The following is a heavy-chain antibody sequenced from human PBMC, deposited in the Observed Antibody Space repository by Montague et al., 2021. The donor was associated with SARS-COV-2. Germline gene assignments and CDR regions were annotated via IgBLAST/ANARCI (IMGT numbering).Heavy chain of an antibody. D-gene: IGHD7-27*01. J-gene: IGHJ5*02. CDR3: ACDRITRGWLDP. CDR1: GGSINYYY. V-gene: IGHV4-4*07. Sequence: SETLSLTCTVSGGSINYYYWHWLRQSAAKGLEWIGRIYSSGNANYSPSLKSRVTMSVDTSQNQFSLKLNSLTAADTAVYYCACDRITRGWLDPWGQGTLVTVSS. CDR2: IYSSGNA.